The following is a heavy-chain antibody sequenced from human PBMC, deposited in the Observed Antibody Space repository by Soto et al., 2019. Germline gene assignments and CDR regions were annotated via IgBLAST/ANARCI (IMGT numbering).Heavy chain of an antibody. Sequence: SETLSLTCSVSGGSVTGSCWSWVRQPPGKGLEWIGCIDYNGRAHYNPSLTSRVSMSLDTSNNHFSLKLSSVTAADTAVYYCARGSPLLCLGEFSPYYFDYWGGGTRVTVSS. V-gene: IGHV4-59*02. CDR2: IDYNGRA. CDR1: GGSVTGSC. J-gene: IGHJ4*02. D-gene: IGHD3-16*01. CDR3: ARGSPLLCLGEFSPYYFDY.